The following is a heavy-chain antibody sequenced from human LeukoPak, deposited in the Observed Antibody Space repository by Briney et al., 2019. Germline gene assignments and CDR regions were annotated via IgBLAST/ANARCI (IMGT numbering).Heavy chain of an antibody. J-gene: IGHJ4*02. V-gene: IGHV3-7*01. D-gene: IGHD1-26*01. CDR2: IKFDGSAT. CDR3: ARDLFSGTYHEDF. Sequence: GGSLRLSYVASGFTLSSYWMSWVRQAPGKGLEWVANIKFDGSATYYVDSVKGRFTISRDDAKNSLYLQMNSLRGEDTAVYYCARDLFSGTYHEDFWGQGTLVIVSS. CDR1: GFTLSSYW.